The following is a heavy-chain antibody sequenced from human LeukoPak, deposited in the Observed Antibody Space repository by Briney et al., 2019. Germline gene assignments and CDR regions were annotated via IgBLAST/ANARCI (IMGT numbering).Heavy chain of an antibody. V-gene: IGHV3-23*01. CDR1: GFTFSSYA. Sequence: PGGSLRLSCAASGFTFSSYAVSWVRQAPGKGLEWVSSISGSGGSTYSADSAKGRFTISRDNSKNTLYLQMKSLRAEDTALYYCAKDRSCTNDICHGDFDYWGQGTLVTVSS. CDR2: ISGSGGST. J-gene: IGHJ4*02. CDR3: AKDRSCTNDICHGDFDY. D-gene: IGHD2-8*01.